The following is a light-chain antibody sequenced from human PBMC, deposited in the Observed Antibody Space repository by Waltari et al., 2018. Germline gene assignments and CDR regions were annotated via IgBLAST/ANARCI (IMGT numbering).Light chain of an antibody. CDR3: ATWDDSLRGWV. J-gene: IGLJ3*02. CDR2: KDD. CDR1: SYNVGTNY. Sequence: QSVLTQPPSVSGTPGQRITIPCSGSSYNVGTNYVHWYQQLSGTAPKLLIYKDDRRPSGVPDRFSGSKSGTSASLAISGHRSEDEADYHCATWDDSLRGWVFGGMTKLTVL. V-gene: IGLV1-47*01.